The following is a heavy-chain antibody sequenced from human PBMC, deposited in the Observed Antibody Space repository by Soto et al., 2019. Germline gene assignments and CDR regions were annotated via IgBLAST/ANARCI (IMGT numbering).Heavy chain of an antibody. CDR1: GGTFSSYA. V-gene: IGHV1-69*13. Sequence: SVKVSCKASGGTFSSYAISWVRQAPGQGLEWMGGIIPIFGTANYAQKFQGRVTITADESTSTAYMELSSLRSEDTAVYYCASYIPRVYDSSGYYHQYYFDYWGQGTLVTVSS. J-gene: IGHJ4*02. CDR3: ASYIPRVYDSSGYYHQYYFDY. CDR2: IIPIFGTA. D-gene: IGHD3-22*01.